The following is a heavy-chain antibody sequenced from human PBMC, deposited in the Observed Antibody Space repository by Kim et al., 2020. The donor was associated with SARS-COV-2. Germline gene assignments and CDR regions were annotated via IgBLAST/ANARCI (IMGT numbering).Heavy chain of an antibody. D-gene: IGHD3-10*01. J-gene: IGHJ4*03. Sequence: GGSLRLSCVASGFTFSNVWLSWARQAPGKGLEWVGRIKSKTHGETTDYAAPAKGSFTISRADSKNTLYLEMNSLTPEDTGVYYCTVYYYGSGTYGLRDVWGQGTLVTVSS. CDR2: IKSKTHGETT. V-gene: IGHV3-15*01. CDR3: TVYYYGSGTYGLRDV. CDR1: GFTFSNVW.